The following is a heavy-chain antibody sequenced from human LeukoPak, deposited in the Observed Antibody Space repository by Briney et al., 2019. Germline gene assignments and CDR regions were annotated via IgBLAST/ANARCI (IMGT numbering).Heavy chain of an antibody. Sequence: GGSLRLSCAASGFSFSNYAMSWVRQAPGRGLEWVSHISYSVVTTYYAESVKGRFTISRDNSKNTLYLQMDSLRAEDTAMYYCAKGYSGGGYDFDSWGQGALVTVSA. J-gene: IGHJ4*02. CDR1: GFSFSNYA. CDR2: ISYSVVTT. CDR3: AKGYSGGGYDFDS. V-gene: IGHV3-23*01. D-gene: IGHD6-19*01.